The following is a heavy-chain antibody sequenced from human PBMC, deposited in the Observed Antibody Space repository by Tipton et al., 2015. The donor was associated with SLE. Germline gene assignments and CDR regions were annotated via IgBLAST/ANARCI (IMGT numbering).Heavy chain of an antibody. CDR1: GGSISSHY. CDR3: ARDSDLDLCSGTTCPDTFDI. J-gene: IGHJ3*02. V-gene: IGHV4-59*11. Sequence: TLSLTCTVSGGSISSHYWSWIRQSPGKGLEWIGYFYYSGSTKYNPSLKSRVTMTGDTSKNQFSLTLSSVTAADTAVNYGARDSDLDLCSGTTCPDTFDIWGQGTVVTVSS. D-gene: IGHD2-2*01. CDR2: FYYSGST.